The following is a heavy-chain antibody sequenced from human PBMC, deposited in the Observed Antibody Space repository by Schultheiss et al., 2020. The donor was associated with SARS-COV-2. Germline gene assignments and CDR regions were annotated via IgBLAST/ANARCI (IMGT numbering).Heavy chain of an antibody. V-gene: IGHV3-23*01. D-gene: IGHD3-10*01. CDR1: GFTFSRSV. CDR3: ARDEMVQGVIHYYYYGMDV. Sequence: GGSLRLSCAASGFTFSRSVMSWVRQAPGKGLEWVSAISDSDDNTYYTDSAKGRFTISRDNSKNTLYLQMNSLRAEDTAVYYCARDEMVQGVIHYYYYGMDVWGQGTTVTVSS. J-gene: IGHJ6*02. CDR2: ISDSDDNT.